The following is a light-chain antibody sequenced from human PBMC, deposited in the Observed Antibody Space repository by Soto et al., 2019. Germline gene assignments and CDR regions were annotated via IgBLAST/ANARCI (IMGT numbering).Light chain of an antibody. CDR3: QQRSDWPSIS. CDR2: GAS. J-gene: IGKJ5*01. V-gene: IGKV3-15*01. Sequence: ETVMTPSPATLSVSPGEGATLSCKASQTVNNNLAWYQQKPGQAPRLLIYGASTRATGVPARFSGSGSGTEFTLTISSLQSEDSAVYYCQQRSDWPSISFGQGTRLEIK. CDR1: QTVNNN.